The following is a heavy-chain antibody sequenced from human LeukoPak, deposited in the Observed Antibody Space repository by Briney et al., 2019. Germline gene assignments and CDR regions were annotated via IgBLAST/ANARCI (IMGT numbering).Heavy chain of an antibody. D-gene: IGHD3-22*01. CDR1: GYTFTGYY. V-gene: IGHV1-2*02. CDR3: ARDGRVVYYYDSSGARVYYMDV. J-gene: IGHJ6*03. CDR2: INPNSGGT. Sequence: SVKVSCKASGYTFTGYYMHWVRQAPGQGLEWMGWINPNSGGTNYAQKFQGRVTMTRDMSTSTVYMELSSLRSEDTAVYYCARDGRVVYYYDSSGARVYYMDVWGKGTTVTVSS.